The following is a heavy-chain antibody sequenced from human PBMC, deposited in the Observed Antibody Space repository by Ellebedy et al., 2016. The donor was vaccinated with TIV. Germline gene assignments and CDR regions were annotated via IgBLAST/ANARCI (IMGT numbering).Heavy chain of an antibody. D-gene: IGHD1-26*01. CDR3: ANFAGSSPG. Sequence: GESLKISCAASGFTFSSFAMSWVRQAPGKGLEWVSSIINTGGTTYYADSVKGRFTISRDNSRNTLYLHMNSLRAEDTAMYYCANFAGSSPGWGQGTLVTVSS. CDR1: GFTFSSFA. J-gene: IGHJ4*02. V-gene: IGHV3-23*01. CDR2: IINTGGTT.